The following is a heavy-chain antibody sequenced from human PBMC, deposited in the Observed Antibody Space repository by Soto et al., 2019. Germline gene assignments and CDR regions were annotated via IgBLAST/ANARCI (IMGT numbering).Heavy chain of an antibody. J-gene: IGHJ4*02. CDR3: ARRPLNSNGAD. V-gene: IGHV3-33*01. CDR2: IWYDGSNK. Sequence: GGSLRLSCAASGFTFSSYGMHWVRQAPGKGLEWVAVIWYDGSNKYYADSVKGRFTISRDNSKNTLYLQMNSLRAEDTAVYYCARRPLNSNGADWGKGTLVTVSS. CDR1: GFTFSSYG. D-gene: IGHD3-22*01.